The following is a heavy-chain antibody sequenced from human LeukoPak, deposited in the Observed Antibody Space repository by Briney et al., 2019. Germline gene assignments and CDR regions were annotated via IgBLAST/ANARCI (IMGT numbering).Heavy chain of an antibody. D-gene: IGHD6-19*01. CDR1: GFTFSNFW. Sequence: GGSLRLSCAASGFTFSNFWMNWVRQAPGKGLEWVANIKQDGSVKHYVDSVKGRFTISRDNSKNTLYLQMNSLRAEDTAVYYCARGEGGWYTDYYFDYWGQGTLVTVSS. CDR3: ARGEGGWYTDYYFDY. CDR2: IKQDGSVK. J-gene: IGHJ4*02. V-gene: IGHV3-7*01.